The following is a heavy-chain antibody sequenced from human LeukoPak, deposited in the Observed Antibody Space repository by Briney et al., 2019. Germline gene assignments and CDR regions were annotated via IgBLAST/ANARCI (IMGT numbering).Heavy chain of an antibody. V-gene: IGHV3-23*01. CDR3: AKEAVVGSYFDY. Sequence: GGSLRLSCAASGFTFDDYAMHWVRQAPGKGLEWVSVISGSGGSTYYADSVKGRFTISRDNSKNTLYLQMNSLRAEDTAVYYCAKEAVVGSYFDYWGQGTLVTVSS. CDR1: GFTFDDYA. D-gene: IGHD6-19*01. J-gene: IGHJ4*02. CDR2: ISGSGGST.